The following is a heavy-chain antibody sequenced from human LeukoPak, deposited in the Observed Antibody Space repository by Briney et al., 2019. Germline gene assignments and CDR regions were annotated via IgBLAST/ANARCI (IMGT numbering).Heavy chain of an antibody. J-gene: IGHJ4*02. D-gene: IGHD4-17*01. CDR2: ISSSSTYI. Sequence: PGGSLRLSCAASGFTFSRNSMNWVRQAPGKGLEWVSSISSSSTYIYYADSVKGRFTISRDTAKNSLYLQMNSLRAEDTAVYYCARDDLGDRRVSYFDYWGQGTLVTVSS. V-gene: IGHV3-21*01. CDR3: ARDDLGDRRVSYFDY. CDR1: GFTFSRNS.